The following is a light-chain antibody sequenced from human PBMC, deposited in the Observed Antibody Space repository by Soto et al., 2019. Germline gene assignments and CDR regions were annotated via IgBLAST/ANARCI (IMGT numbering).Light chain of an antibody. CDR1: QSVSRY. J-gene: IGKJ4*01. CDR3: QQRSSWPT. Sequence: EIVLTQSPATLSLSPGERATLSCSASQSVSRYFAWYQQKPCQAPRLLIYDTSHRATGVPARFSGSGSGTDFTLTISRLEPEDCSVYYCQQRSSWPTFGGGTKVEIK. V-gene: IGKV3-11*01. CDR2: DTS.